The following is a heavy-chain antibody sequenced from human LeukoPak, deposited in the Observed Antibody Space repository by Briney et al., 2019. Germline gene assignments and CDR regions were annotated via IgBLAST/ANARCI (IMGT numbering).Heavy chain of an antibody. D-gene: IGHD3-22*01. CDR1: GYTFTNYY. Sequence: ASVKVSCKASGYTFTNYYIHWVRQAPGQGLEWMGIINPSGGSTSYAQRFQGRVTMTRDMSTSTVYMELSSLRSDDTAVYYCAKAVYYYDSSGYYEGFDPWGQGTLVTVSS. J-gene: IGHJ5*02. V-gene: IGHV1-46*01. CDR3: AKAVYYYDSSGYYEGFDP. CDR2: INPSGGST.